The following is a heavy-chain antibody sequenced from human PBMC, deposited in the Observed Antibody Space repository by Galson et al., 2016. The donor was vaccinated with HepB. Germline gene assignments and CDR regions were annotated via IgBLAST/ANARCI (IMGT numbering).Heavy chain of an antibody. CDR2: ISYDGNNK. D-gene: IGHD3-9*01. J-gene: IGHJ5*02. V-gene: IGHV3-30*03. CDR1: GFAFSNYG. Sequence: SLRLSCAASGFAFSNYGMHWVRQAPGKGLEWVAVISYDGNNKNSADSLEGRFIISRDNSKNTLYLQMKNLRHDDTAVYFCALGPYFDWAYLNHWGKGTLVTVSS. CDR3: ALGPYFDWAYLNH.